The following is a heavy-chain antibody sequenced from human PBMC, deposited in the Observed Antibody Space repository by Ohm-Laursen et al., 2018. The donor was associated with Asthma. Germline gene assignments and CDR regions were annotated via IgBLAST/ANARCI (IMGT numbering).Heavy chain of an antibody. CDR2: ISSSGTTI. CDR1: KFTFSNHW. Sequence: GSLRLSCSATKFTFSNHWMNWVRQAPGKGLEWLSYISSSGTTIFSADSAKGRFTISRDNAKKSLYLQINSLRADDSAVYYCARDLLGSTGTTDLWGQGTLVAVSS. CDR3: ARDLLGSTGTTDL. V-gene: IGHV3-48*01. J-gene: IGHJ5*02. D-gene: IGHD1-1*01.